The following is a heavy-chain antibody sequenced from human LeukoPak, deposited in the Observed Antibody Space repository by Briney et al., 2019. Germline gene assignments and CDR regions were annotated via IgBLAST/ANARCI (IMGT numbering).Heavy chain of an antibody. CDR1: GGSISSGGYS. D-gene: IGHD6-13*01. CDR3: ARVEQQPPMGSFDY. CDR2: IYHSGST. J-gene: IGHJ4*02. Sequence: PQALSLTCAVSGGSISSGGYSWSWIRQPPGKGLEWIGYIYHSGSTYYNPSLKSRVTISVDTSKNQFSLKLSSVTAADTAVYYCARVEQQPPMGSFDYWGQGTLVTVSS. V-gene: IGHV4-30-2*01.